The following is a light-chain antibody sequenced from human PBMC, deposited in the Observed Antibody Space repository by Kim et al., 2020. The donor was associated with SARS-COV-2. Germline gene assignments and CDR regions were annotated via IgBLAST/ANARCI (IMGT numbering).Light chain of an antibody. CDR3: QQTFTTPYT. V-gene: IGKV1-39*01. J-gene: IGKJ2*01. CDR1: QSIASC. CDR2: AAS. Sequence: DIQMTQSPSSLSASVGDRVTITCRASQSIASCLNWYQQKPGIAPKLLIYAASSLQSGVPSRFSGSESGTDFTLTISSLLPEDFATYYCQQTFTTPYTFGQGTKLEI.